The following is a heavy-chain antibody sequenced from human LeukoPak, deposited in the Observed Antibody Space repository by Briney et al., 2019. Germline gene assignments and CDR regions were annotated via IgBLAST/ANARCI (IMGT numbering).Heavy chain of an antibody. CDR3: ATGSGGNRDY. Sequence: PGGSLRLSCAASGFTFSSYSMDWVRQAPGKGLEWVSSISSSSSYIYYADSVKGRFTISRDNAKNSLYLQMNSLRAEDTAVYYCATGSGGNRDYWGQGTLVTVSS. J-gene: IGHJ4*02. CDR2: ISSSSSYI. D-gene: IGHD3-10*01. CDR1: GFTFSSYS. V-gene: IGHV3-21*01.